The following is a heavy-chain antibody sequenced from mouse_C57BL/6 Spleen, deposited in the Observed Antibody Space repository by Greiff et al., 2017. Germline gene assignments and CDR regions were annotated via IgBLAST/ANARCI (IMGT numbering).Heavy chain of an antibody. J-gene: IGHJ2*01. V-gene: IGHV5-17*01. CDR2: ISRGSSTI. CDR1: GFTFSDYG. CDR3: ERGGYDGYYRYYFDY. Sequence: EVQGVESGGGLVKPGGSLKLSCAASGFTFSDYGMHWVRQAPEKGLEWVAYISRGSSTIYYADTVKGRFTISRDNAKNTLFLQMTSLRSEDTAMYYCERGGYDGYYRYYFDYWGQGTTLTVSS. D-gene: IGHD2-3*01.